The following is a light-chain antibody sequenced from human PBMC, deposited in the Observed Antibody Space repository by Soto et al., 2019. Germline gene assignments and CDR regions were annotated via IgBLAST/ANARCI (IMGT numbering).Light chain of an antibody. CDR3: CSYAGRSTVI. CDR1: SGDIGTYYL. J-gene: IGLJ2*01. CDR2: EGN. Sequence: QSALTQPASVSGSPGQSITISCTGTSGDIGTYYLVSWYQQHPGRAPKLIIFEGNKRPSGVSNRFSASKSGNTASLAISGLQAEDEADYHCCSYAGRSTVICGGGTKLTV. V-gene: IGLV2-23*01.